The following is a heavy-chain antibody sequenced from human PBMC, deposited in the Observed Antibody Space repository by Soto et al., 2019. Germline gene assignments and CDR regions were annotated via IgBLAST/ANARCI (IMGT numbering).Heavy chain of an antibody. CDR2: TYYRSKWYN. J-gene: IGHJ5*01. Sequence: SQTLSLTCAISGDSGSSNSAAWNWIRQSPSRGLEWLGRTYYRSKWYNDYAVSVKSRITINPDTSKNQFSLQLNSVSLEDTAVYYCARSVVVTSSFNRFDPWGQGTLVTVSS. V-gene: IGHV6-1*01. D-gene: IGHD2-21*02. CDR1: GDSGSSNSAA. CDR3: ARSVVVTSSFNRFDP.